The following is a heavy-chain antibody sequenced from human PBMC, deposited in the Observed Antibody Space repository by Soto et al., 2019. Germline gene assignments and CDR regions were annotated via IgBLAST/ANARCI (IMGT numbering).Heavy chain of an antibody. V-gene: IGHV4-34*01. CDR2: INHSGST. CDR3: ARGIRYFDWLFTSYGMDV. CDR1: GGSFSGYY. D-gene: IGHD3-9*01. J-gene: IGHJ6*02. Sequence: SETLSLTCAVCGGSFSGYYWSWIRQPPGKGLEWIGEINHSGSTNYDPSLKSRVTISVDTSKNQFSLKLSSVTAADTAVYYCARGIRYFDWLFTSYGMDVWGQGTTVTVSS.